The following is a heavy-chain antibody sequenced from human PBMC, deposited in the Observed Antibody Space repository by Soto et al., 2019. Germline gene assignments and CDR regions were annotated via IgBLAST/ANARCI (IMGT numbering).Heavy chain of an antibody. Sequence: QVQLVQSGAEVKKPGSSVKVSCKASGGTFSSYAINWVRQAPGQGLEWMGGIIPIFGTADYAQKFQGRVTITADESTSTTYMELRSLRSEDTAVYYCASSITGSPNYYYGMDVWGQGTTVTVSS. CDR2: IIPIFGTA. V-gene: IGHV1-69*12. D-gene: IGHD1-20*01. CDR1: GGTFSSYA. J-gene: IGHJ6*02. CDR3: ASSITGSPNYYYGMDV.